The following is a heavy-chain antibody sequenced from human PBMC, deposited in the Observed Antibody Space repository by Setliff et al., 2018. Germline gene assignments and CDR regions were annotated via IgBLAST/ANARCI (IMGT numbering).Heavy chain of an antibody. V-gene: IGHV4-4*07. CDR2: IYIGGSA. CDR3: AREQWLDPPGYYYMDV. J-gene: IGHJ6*03. CDR1: GDSISGYC. D-gene: IGHD6-19*01. Sequence: SETLSLTCAVSGDSISGYCWSWIRQPAGKGLEWIGHIYIGGSANYNPSLKSRVTMSIDTSKNQFSLKLNSVTAADMAVYYCAREQWLDPPGYYYMDVWAKGTTVTVSS.